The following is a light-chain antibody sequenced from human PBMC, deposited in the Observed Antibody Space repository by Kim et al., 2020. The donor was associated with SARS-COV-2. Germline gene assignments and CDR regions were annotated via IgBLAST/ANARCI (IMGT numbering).Light chain of an antibody. V-gene: IGKV3-11*01. J-gene: IGKJ5*01. CDR2: DAS. CDR1: QRVRDF. Sequence: PGDRATLSCSASQRVRDFLAWYQQRPGQAPRLLIYDASKRATGIPARFSGSGSGTDFTLTISTLESEDSAIYYCPRSSWPITFGQGTRLEI. CDR3: PRSSWPIT.